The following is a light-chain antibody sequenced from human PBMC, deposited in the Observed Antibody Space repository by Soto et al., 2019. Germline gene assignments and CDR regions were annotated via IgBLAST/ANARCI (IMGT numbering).Light chain of an antibody. Sequence: IQLTQPPSFLSASVGDRVTITCRASQGISSYLAWYQQKPGKAPKLLIYDASTLQSGVPSRFSGSGSGTEFTLTISSLQPEDFATYNCQQFNSYPFGFGQGTRLEI. V-gene: IGKV1-9*01. CDR2: DAS. J-gene: IGKJ5*01. CDR1: QGISSY. CDR3: QQFNSYPFG.